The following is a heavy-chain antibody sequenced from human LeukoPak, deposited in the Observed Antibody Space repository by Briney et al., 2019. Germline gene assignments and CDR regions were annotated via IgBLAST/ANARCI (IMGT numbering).Heavy chain of an antibody. Sequence: GGSLRLSCAASGFTFSIYWMTWVRQAPGKGLEWVANIKEDGSEKYYVDSVKGRFTISRDNAKTSLYLQMNSLRTEDTAVYYCARGRGGSYWGQGTLVTVSS. D-gene: IGHD1-26*01. CDR2: IKEDGSEK. V-gene: IGHV3-7*04. CDR3: ARGRGGSY. CDR1: GFTFSIYW. J-gene: IGHJ4*02.